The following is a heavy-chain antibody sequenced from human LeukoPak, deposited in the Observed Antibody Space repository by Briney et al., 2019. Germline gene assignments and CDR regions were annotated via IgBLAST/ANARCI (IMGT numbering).Heavy chain of an antibody. D-gene: IGHD6-19*01. V-gene: IGHV3-53*01. J-gene: IGHJ4*02. Sequence: GESLKISCAASGFTVSNNYMSWVRQAPGKGLEWVSVIYSGGSTYSADSVKGRFTISRDDSKNTLYLQMNSLRAEDTAVYYCARDFLGSSGWYRYFDYWGQGTLVTVSS. CDR1: GFTVSNNY. CDR3: ARDFLGSSGWYRYFDY. CDR2: IYSGGST.